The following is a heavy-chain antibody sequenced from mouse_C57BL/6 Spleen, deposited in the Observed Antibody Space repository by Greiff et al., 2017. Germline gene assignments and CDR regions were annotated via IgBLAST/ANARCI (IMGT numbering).Heavy chain of an antibody. Sequence: VQLQQPGAELVRPGSSVKLSCKASGYTFTSYWMDWVKQRPGQGLEWIGNIYPSDSETHYNQKFKDKATLTVDKSSSTAYMQLSSLTSEDSAVXYCARPDYGSSWFAYWGQGTLVTVSA. CDR1: GYTFTSYW. V-gene: IGHV1-61*01. D-gene: IGHD1-1*01. J-gene: IGHJ3*01. CDR2: IYPSDSET. CDR3: ARPDYGSSWFAY.